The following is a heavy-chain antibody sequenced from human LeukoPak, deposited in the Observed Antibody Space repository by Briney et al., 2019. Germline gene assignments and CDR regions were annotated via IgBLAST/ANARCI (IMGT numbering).Heavy chain of an antibody. CDR2: INPSGGST. J-gene: IGHJ6*02. D-gene: IGHD4-17*01. CDR3: AREDYGDYPPSVYYYYYGMDV. Sequence: ASVKVSCKASGYTFTSYYMHWVRQAPGQGLEWMGIINPSGGSTSYAQKFQGRVTMTRDTSTSTVYMELSSLRSEDTAVYYCAREDYGDYPPSVYYYYYGMDVWGQGTTVTVSS. V-gene: IGHV1-46*01. CDR1: GYTFTSYY.